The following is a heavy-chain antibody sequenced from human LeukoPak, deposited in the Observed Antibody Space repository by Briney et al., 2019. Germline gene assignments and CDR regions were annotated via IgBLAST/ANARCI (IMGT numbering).Heavy chain of an antibody. Sequence: SVKVSCKASGFTFTSSAVQWVRQARGQRLEWIGWIVVGSGNTNYAQKFQERVTITRDTSTSTVYMELSSLRSEDTAVYYCARDSRQQWLVRRGNWFDPWGQGTLVTVSS. J-gene: IGHJ5*02. CDR2: IVVGSGNT. V-gene: IGHV1-58*01. D-gene: IGHD6-19*01. CDR3: ARDSRQQWLVRRGNWFDP. CDR1: GFTFTSSA.